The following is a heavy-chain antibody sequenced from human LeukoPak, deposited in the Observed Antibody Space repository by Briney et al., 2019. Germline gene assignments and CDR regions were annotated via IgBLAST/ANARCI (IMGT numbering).Heavy chain of an antibody. D-gene: IGHD6-13*01. Sequence: ASVTVSCKASGYTFTSYYIHWVRQAPGQGLEWMGMINPSGGSTSYAQKFLGRVTMTRDTSTSTVYMELSSLRSEDTAVYYCARDSKQQLVDYWGQGTLVTVSS. CDR1: GYTFTSYY. CDR2: INPSGGST. CDR3: ARDSKQQLVDY. V-gene: IGHV1-46*01. J-gene: IGHJ4*02.